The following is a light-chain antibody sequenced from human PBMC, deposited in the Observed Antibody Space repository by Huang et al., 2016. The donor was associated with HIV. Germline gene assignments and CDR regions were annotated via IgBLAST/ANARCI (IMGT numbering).Light chain of an antibody. CDR1: QSVISRY. CDR2: GAS. V-gene: IGKV3-20*01. Sequence: EIVLTQSPGTLSLSPGDTATLSCRASQSVISRYLAWYQQRPGQSPRLLMYGASSRATGSPDRVSGSGSGTEYTLTINSLEPEDSAIYFCQHYGRSPPFTFGPGTRLHIK. CDR3: QHYGRSPPFT. J-gene: IGKJ3*01.